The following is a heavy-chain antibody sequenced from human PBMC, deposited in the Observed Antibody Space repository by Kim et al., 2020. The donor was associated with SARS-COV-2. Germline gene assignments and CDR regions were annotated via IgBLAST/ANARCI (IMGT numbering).Heavy chain of an antibody. CDR2: ISAYNGNT. CDR1: GYTFTSYG. J-gene: IGHJ6*02. D-gene: IGHD3-9*01. V-gene: IGHV1-18*01. Sequence: ASVKVSCKASGYTFTSYGISWVRQAPGQGLEWMGWISAYNGNTNYAQKLQGRVTMTTDTSTSTAYMELRSLRSDDTAVYYCAREIELRYFDWLFHTDYYYCGMGVWGQGTTVTVSS. CDR3: AREIELRYFDWLFHTDYYYCGMGV.